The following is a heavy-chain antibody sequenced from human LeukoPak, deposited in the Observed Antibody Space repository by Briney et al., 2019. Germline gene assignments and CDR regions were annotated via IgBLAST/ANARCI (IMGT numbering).Heavy chain of an antibody. Sequence: ASVKVSCKASGYTFTGYYMHWVRQAPGQGLEWMGWISAYNGNTNYAQKLQGRVTMTTDTSTSTAYMELRSLRSDDTAVYYCAKGLTWLARDAFDIWGQGTMVTVSS. D-gene: IGHD3-16*01. J-gene: IGHJ3*02. CDR1: GYTFTGYY. CDR2: ISAYNGNT. V-gene: IGHV1-18*04. CDR3: AKGLTWLARDAFDI.